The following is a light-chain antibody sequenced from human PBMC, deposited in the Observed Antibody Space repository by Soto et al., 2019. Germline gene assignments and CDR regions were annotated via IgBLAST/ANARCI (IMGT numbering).Light chain of an antibody. CDR2: KDS. V-gene: IGLV3-25*03. J-gene: IGLJ2*01. CDR1: ALPKQY. CDR3: QSADSSGTYRNVI. Sequence: SYELTQPPSVSVSPGQTATITCSGDALPKQYAYWYQQKPGQAPVLVIYKDSERPSGIPERFSGSSSGTTVTLTISGVQAEDEADYHCQSADSSGTYRNVIFGGGTKLTVL.